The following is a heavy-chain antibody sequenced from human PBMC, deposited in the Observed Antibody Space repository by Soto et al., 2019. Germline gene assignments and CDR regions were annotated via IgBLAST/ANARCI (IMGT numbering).Heavy chain of an antibody. CDR1: RYTWVSYG. Sequence: QVQLVQSGAEVKKPGASVKVSCKTSRYTWVSYGITWVRQAPGQGLERMGWINPYNDNTTYAQNLQGRVTMTTDTSASTAYMELLSLRSDDTAVYYCAIVVMRTRPPDYWGQGTPVTVSS. V-gene: IGHV1-18*01. D-gene: IGHD6-6*01. CDR3: AIVVMRTRPPDY. J-gene: IGHJ4*02. CDR2: INPYNDNT.